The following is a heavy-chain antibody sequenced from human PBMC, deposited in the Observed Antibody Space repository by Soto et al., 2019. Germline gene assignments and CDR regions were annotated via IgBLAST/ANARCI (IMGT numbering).Heavy chain of an antibody. D-gene: IGHD1-1*01. CDR2: IWYDGSYK. CDR1: GFNFSSYG. CDR3: ARAHDGGHFDY. J-gene: IGHJ4*02. Sequence: QVQLVESAGGVVQPGRSLRLSCAASGFNFSSYGMHWVRQAPGKGLEWVAVIWYDGSYKYYADSVKGRFTISRDNSKNTVYLQMNSLRAEDTALSHCARAHDGGHFDYWGQGALVTVSS. V-gene: IGHV3-33*01.